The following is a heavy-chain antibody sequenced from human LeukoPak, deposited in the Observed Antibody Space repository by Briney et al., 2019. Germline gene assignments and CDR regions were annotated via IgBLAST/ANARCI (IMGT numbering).Heavy chain of an antibody. D-gene: IGHD3-22*01. J-gene: IGHJ3*02. CDR2: INHSGST. CDR1: GGSLSGYY. CDR3: ARTPYYYDRWDAVDI. Sequence: PSETLSLTCAVYGGSLSGYYWSWIRQPPGKGLEWSGEINHSGSTSYNPSLKSRVTISVDTSKNQCSLKLSSVTAADTAVYYCARTPYYYDRWDAVDIWGQGTMVTVSS. V-gene: IGHV4-34*01.